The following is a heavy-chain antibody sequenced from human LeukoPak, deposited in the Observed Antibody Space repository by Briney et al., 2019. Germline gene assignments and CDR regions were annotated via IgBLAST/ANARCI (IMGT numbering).Heavy chain of an antibody. V-gene: IGHV1-2*06. D-gene: IGHD3-22*01. CDR2: INPNSGGT. CDR1: GYTFTGYY. Sequence: ASVKVSCKASGYTFTGYYMHWLRQAPGQGLEWMGRINPNSGGTNYAQKFQGRVTMTRDTSISTAYMELSRLRSDDTAVYYCASMIVVADAFDIWGQGTMVTVSS. CDR3: ASMIVVADAFDI. J-gene: IGHJ3*02.